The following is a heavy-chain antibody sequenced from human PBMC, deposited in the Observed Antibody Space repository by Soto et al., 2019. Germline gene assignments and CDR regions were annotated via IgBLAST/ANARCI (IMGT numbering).Heavy chain of an antibody. CDR3: AKDSYYDSSGIFDY. D-gene: IGHD3-22*01. V-gene: IGHV3-23*01. CDR1: EFTFRSYS. J-gene: IGHJ4*02. Sequence: GGSLRLSCAGSEFTFRSYSMSWVRQAPGKGLEWVSAISGSGGSTYYAESVKGRFTISRDNSKNTLYLQMNSLRAEDTAVYYCAKDSYYDSSGIFDYWGQGTLVTVSS. CDR2: ISGSGGST.